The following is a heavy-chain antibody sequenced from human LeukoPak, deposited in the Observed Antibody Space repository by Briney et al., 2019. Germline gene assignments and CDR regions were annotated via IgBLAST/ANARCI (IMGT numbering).Heavy chain of an antibody. J-gene: IGHJ4*02. CDR2: MYYSGNT. V-gene: IGHV4-39*01. CDR1: GGSIRRSGYY. D-gene: IGHD6-13*01. CDR3: ARHVRSSSITSNFDY. Sequence: SETLSLTCSVSGGSIRRSGYYWGWIRQPPGKGLEWIGRMYYSGNTYHNTSLKSRVTIYVDTSKNQFSLKLSSVNAADTAIYYCARHVRSSSITSNFDYWGQGALVTVSS.